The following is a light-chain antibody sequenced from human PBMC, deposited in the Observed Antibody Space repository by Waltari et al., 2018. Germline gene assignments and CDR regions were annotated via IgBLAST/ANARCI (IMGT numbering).Light chain of an antibody. V-gene: IGKV1-33*01. CDR1: QDITTS. CDR3: QHYHSLPYT. Sequence: DIQLTQSPSSLSAPVGDRVTITCHATQDITTSLSWFQQNPGKAPQLLIYDASSLQAGVPSRFSGTGSGTAFSFTITSLQPEDSATYYCQHYHSLPYTFGRGTKLQIK. J-gene: IGKJ2*01. CDR2: DAS.